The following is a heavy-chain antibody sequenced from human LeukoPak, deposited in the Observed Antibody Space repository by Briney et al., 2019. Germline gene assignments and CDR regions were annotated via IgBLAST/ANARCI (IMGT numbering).Heavy chain of an antibody. CDR2: IIPIFGTA. J-gene: IGHJ4*02. CDR3: ARVGRSGSYGSEYYFDY. D-gene: IGHD1-26*01. CDR1: GGTFSSYA. V-gene: IGHV1-69*05. Sequence: ASVKVSCKASGGTFSSYAISWVRQAPGQGLEWMGGIIPIFGTANYAQRFQGRVTITTDESTSTAYMELSSLRSEDTAVYYCARVGRSGSYGSEYYFDYWGQGTLVTVSS.